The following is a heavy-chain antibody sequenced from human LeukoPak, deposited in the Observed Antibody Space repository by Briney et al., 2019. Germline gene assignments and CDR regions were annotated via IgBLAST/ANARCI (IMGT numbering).Heavy chain of an antibody. D-gene: IGHD3-10*01. V-gene: IGHV3-23*01. CDR2: ITAGSTST. CDR1: GFTFNNHA. Sequence: GGSLRLSCTVSGFTFNNHAMTWVRQAPGKGLEWVSGITAGSTSTYYADSVKGRLTVSRDNSKNTLYLQMNSLRAEDTAIYYCAKGPLRWFGELSDWGQGTLVTVSS. J-gene: IGHJ4*02. CDR3: AKGPLRWFGELSD.